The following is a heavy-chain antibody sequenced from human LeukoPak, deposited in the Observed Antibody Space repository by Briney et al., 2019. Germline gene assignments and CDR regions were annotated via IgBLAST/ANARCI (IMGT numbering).Heavy chain of an antibody. CDR3: ARDRVAVAGSAFDI. CDR1: GFTFSSYA. J-gene: IGHJ3*02. V-gene: IGHV3-30-3*01. Sequence: GGSLRLSCAASGFTFSSYAMHWVRQAPGKGLEWVAVISYDGSNKYYADSVKGRFTISRDNSKNTLYLQMNSLRAEDTAVYYCARDRVAVAGSAFDIWGQGTMVTVSS. CDR2: ISYDGSNK. D-gene: IGHD6-19*01.